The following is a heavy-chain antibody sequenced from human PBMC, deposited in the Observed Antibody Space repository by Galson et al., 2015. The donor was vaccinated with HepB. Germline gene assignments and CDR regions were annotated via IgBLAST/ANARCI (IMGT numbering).Heavy chain of an antibody. CDR2: IWYDGSNK. J-gene: IGHJ4*02. D-gene: IGHD2/OR15-2a*01. V-gene: IGHV3-33*01. CDR3: ARAIRVPTTFLDY. Sequence: SLRLSCAASGFTFSSYGMHWVRQAPGKGLEWVAVIWYDGSNKYYADSVKGRFTISRDNSKNTLYLQMNSLRAEDTAVYYCARAIRVPTTFLDYWGQGTLVTVSS. CDR1: GFTFSSYG.